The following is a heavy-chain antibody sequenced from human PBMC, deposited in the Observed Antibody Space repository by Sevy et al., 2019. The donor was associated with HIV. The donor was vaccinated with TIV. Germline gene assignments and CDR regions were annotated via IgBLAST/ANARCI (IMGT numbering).Heavy chain of an antibody. V-gene: IGHV2-70*11. CDR2: IDWDDDK. CDR1: GFSLSTSGMC. CDR3: ARIAIIDDYGPYYFDY. J-gene: IGHJ4*02. D-gene: IGHD4-17*01. Sequence: SGPTLVKPTQTLTLTCTFSGFSLSTSGMCVSWIRQPPGKALEWLARIDWDDDKYYSTSLKTRPTISKDTSKNQVVLTMTNMDPVDTATYYCARIAIIDDYGPYYFDYWGQGTLVTVSS.